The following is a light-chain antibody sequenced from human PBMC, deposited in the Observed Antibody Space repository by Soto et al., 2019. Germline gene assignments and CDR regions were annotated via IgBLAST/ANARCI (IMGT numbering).Light chain of an antibody. V-gene: IGKV3-11*01. Sequence: EVVLTQSPATLSLSPGERATLSCRASQSVSSHLAWYQQKPGQAPRLLIYDVSNRPTGIPARFSGSGSGTDFTPTITSLEPEDLAVYYCQQRSNWPLTLGGGTKVEIK. J-gene: IGKJ4*01. CDR3: QQRSNWPLT. CDR2: DVS. CDR1: QSVSSH.